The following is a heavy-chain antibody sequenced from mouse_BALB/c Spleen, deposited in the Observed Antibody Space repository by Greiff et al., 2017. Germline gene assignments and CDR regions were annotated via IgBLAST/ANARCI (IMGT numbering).Heavy chain of an antibody. Sequence: QVQLKQSGAELAKPGASVKMSCKASGYTFTSYWMHWVKQRPGQGLEWIGYINPSTGYTEYNQKFKDKATLTADKSSSTAYMQLSSLTSEDSAVYYCARRAYYGNSNAMDYWGQGTSVTVSS. D-gene: IGHD2-1*01. CDR3: ARRAYYGNSNAMDY. CDR2: INPSTGYT. CDR1: GYTFTSYW. J-gene: IGHJ4*01. V-gene: IGHV1-7*01.